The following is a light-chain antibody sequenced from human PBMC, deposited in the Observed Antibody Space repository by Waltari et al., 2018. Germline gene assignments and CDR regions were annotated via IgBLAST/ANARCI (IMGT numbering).Light chain of an antibody. J-gene: IGKJ1*01. CDR1: QSVSKY. CDR2: DAS. Sequence: EIVLTQFPGTLSLSPGERATLSFRASQSVSKYLAWYQPKPGQAPRLLIYDASSKATGIPDRFSGSGWGTDFSLTISSLEPEDFAVYYCQKYGTLPATFGQGSKVQ. V-gene: IGKV3-20*01. CDR3: QKYGTLPAT.